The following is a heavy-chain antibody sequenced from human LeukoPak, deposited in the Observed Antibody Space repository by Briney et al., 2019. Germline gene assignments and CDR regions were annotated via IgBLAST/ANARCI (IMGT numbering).Heavy chain of an antibody. CDR1: GFTFSSYS. J-gene: IGHJ3*02. Sequence: NPGGSLRLXCAASGFTFSSYSMNWVRQAPGKGLEWVSSISTSSSYIYYADSVKGRFTISRDNAKNSLYLQMSSLRAGDTAVYYCARDTSTMIALYAFDIWGQGTMVTVSS. D-gene: IGHD3-22*01. V-gene: IGHV3-21*01. CDR3: ARDTSTMIALYAFDI. CDR2: ISTSSSYI.